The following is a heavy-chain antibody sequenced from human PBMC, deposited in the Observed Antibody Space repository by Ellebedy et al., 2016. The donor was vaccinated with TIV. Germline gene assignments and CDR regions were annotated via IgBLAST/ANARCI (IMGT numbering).Heavy chain of an antibody. D-gene: IGHD5-12*01. J-gene: IGHJ4*02. V-gene: IGHV3-7*01. Sequence: GESLKISCATSGFNLRSFWMSWVRQAPGKGLEWVANVKEDGSEQYYVDSVKGRFTISRDNSKNSLSLQMNSLRADDTAVYYCARVLPGYDYTDSWGQGTQVSVSS. CDR1: GFNLRSFW. CDR3: ARVLPGYDYTDS. CDR2: VKEDGSEQ.